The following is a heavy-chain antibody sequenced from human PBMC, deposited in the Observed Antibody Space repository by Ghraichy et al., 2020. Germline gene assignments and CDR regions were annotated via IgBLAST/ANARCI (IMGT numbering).Heavy chain of an antibody. J-gene: IGHJ4*02. CDR2: INSNSGGT. V-gene: IGHV1-2*02. D-gene: IGHD6-19*01. CDR1: AYTFIAYY. CDR3: ARDRDDNGWYIYYDF. Sequence: ASVKVSCKASAYTFIAYYIHWVRQAPGQGPEWMGWINSNSGGTNYAQKFQGRVTMTRDTSISTAYMELSRLRSDDTAVYYCARDRDDNGWYIYYDFWGQGTLVTVSS.